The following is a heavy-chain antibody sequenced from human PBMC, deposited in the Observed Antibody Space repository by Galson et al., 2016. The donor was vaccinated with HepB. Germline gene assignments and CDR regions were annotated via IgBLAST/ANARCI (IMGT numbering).Heavy chain of an antibody. Sequence: SVKVSCKASGYTFTGYGISWVRQAPGQGLEWMGWISAYNGNTNYAQKLQGRVTMTTDTSTSTAYMELTSLRSDDTAVYYCARGAPLGLNYFDPCGQGTLVTVSS. J-gene: IGHJ5*02. V-gene: IGHV1-18*01. D-gene: IGHD4-11*01. CDR1: GYTFTGYG. CDR3: ARGAPLGLNYFDP. CDR2: ISAYNGNT.